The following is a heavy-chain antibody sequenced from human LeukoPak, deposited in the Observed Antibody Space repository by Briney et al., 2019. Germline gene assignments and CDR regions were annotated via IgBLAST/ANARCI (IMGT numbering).Heavy chain of an antibody. Sequence: PSETLSLTCAVYGGSFGGYYWSWIRQPPGKGLEWIGEINHSGSTNYNPSLKSRVTISVDTSKNQFSLKLSSVTAADTAVYYCAGFSIFGVVTYYYYMDVWGKGTTVTVSS. V-gene: IGHV4-34*01. CDR3: AGFSIFGVVTYYYYMDV. J-gene: IGHJ6*03. CDR1: GGSFGGYY. D-gene: IGHD3-3*02. CDR2: INHSGST.